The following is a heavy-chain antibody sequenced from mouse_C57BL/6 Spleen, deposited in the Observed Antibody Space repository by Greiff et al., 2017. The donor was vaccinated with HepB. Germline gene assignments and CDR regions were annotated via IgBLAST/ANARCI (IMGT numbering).Heavy chain of an antibody. CDR1: GFNIKDYY. J-gene: IGHJ2*01. CDR2: IDPEDGDT. D-gene: IGHD1-1*01. CDR3: TTVVAKDY. Sequence: VQLQQPGAELVRPGASVKLSCTASGFNIKDYYMHWVKQRPEQGLEWIGRIDPEDGDTEYAPKFQGKATVTADTSSNTAYLQLSSLTSEDTAVYYCTTVVAKDYWGQGTTLTVSS. V-gene: IGHV14-1*01.